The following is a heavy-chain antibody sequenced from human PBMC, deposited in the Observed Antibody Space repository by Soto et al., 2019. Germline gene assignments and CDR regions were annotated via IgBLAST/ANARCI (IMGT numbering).Heavy chain of an antibody. V-gene: IGHV1-69*01. Sequence: QVQLVQSWAEVKKPGSSVKVSCKASGGTFSSYAISWVRQAPGQGLEWMGGIIPIFGTANYAQKFQGRVTNTADEDTSKAYMELSSLRSEDKAGYYCSIEYDYHSAAPDSYYGMDVFGQGTTVTVSS. D-gene: IGHD3-16*01. J-gene: IGHJ6*01. CDR1: GGTFSSYA. CDR2: IIPIFGTA. CDR3: SIEYDYHSAAPDSYYGMDV.